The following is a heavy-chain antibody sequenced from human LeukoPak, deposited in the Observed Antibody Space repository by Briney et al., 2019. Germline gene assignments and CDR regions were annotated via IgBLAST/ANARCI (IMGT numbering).Heavy chain of an antibody. CDR1: GGSLSGNF. Sequence: LSETLSLTCAVYGGSLSGNFWSWIRQPPGKGLEWIGEISHSGSINYSPSLKSRLTISVDTSKNQFSLRLSSVTAADTAVYYCARGHTLAGYYKQKYYYYGMDVWGQGTTVTVSS. CDR3: ARGHTLAGYYKQKYYYYGMDV. D-gene: IGHD3-9*01. J-gene: IGHJ6*02. CDR2: ISHSGSI. V-gene: IGHV4-34*01.